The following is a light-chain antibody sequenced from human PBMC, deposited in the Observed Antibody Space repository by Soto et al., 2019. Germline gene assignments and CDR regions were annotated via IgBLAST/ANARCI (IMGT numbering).Light chain of an antibody. V-gene: IGKV3-15*01. CDR3: QQYKQWPQLT. CDR2: AAS. Sequence: EIVMTQSPATLSLSPGERATLFCRASQSISTNLAWYQQKPGQAPRVLIYAASTRATGTPARFSGSGSGTDFSLTISSLQSEDFGVYHCQQYKQWPQLTFGGGTKVDIK. J-gene: IGKJ4*01. CDR1: QSISTN.